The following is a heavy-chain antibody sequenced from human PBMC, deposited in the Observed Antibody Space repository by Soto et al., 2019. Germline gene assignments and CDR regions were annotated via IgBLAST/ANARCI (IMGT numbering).Heavy chain of an antibody. J-gene: IGHJ4*02. V-gene: IGHV3-7*01. CDR2: IKEDGSDK. CDR1: GFSFSTYW. D-gene: IGHD4-4*01. CDR3: VTDRDYSKDY. Sequence: GSLRLSCAASGFSFSTYWMNWVRQAPGKGLEWVANIKEDGSDKHYVDSVKGRFTISRDNAKNSLFLQMNSLRAEDTAVYYCVTDRDYSKDYWGQGTLVTVSS.